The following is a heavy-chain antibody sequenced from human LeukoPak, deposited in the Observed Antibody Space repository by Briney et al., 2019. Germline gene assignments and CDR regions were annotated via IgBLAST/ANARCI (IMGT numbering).Heavy chain of an antibody. CDR3: ARGSGPSAFDI. CDR1: GLTFISSS. J-gene: IGHJ3*02. CDR2: ISSSSSYI. V-gene: IGHV3-21*01. Sequence: PGGSLLLSCSASGLTFISSSMTSVRQAPGKGLEWVSSISSSSSYIYYADSVKGQFPISRDNAKNPLYLQVNSLRAEDTAVYYCARGSGPSAFDIWGQGTMVTVSS. D-gene: IGHD3-10*01.